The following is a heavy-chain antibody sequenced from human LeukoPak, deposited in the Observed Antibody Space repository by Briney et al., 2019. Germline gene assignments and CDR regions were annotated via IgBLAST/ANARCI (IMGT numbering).Heavy chain of an antibody. Sequence: GGSLRFSCAASGFTFSSYSMNWVRQAPGKGLEWVSSISRSSSYIYYADSVKGRFTISRDNAKNSLYLQMNSLRAEDTAVYYCARDPTTYGSGSYYYYFEYWGQGTLVTVSS. CDR3: ARDPTTYGSGSYYYYFEY. J-gene: IGHJ4*02. V-gene: IGHV3-21*01. CDR2: ISRSSSYI. CDR1: GFTFSSYS. D-gene: IGHD3-10*01.